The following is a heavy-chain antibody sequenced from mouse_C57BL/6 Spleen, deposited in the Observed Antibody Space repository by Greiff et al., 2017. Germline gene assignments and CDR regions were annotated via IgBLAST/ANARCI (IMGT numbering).Heavy chain of an antibody. CDR1: GYAFTNYL. CDR3: ARHYYGSSRDY. CDR2: INPGSGGT. Sequence: VQLQQSGAELVRPGTSVKVSCKASGYAFTNYLIEWVKQRPGQGLKWIGVINPGSGGTNYNEKFKGKATLTADKSSSTAYMQLSSLTSEDSAVYFCARHYYGSSRDYWGQGTTLTVSS. D-gene: IGHD1-1*01. V-gene: IGHV1-54*01. J-gene: IGHJ2*01.